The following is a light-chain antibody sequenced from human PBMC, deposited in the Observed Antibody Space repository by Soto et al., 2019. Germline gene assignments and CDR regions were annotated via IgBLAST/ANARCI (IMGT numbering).Light chain of an antibody. Sequence: DIQMTQSPSSVSASVGDRVTITCRASQGISSCLAWYQQKPGKAPKLLIYAASTLQSGVPSRFSGSGSGTEFTLTISSLQPEDFATYYCQQLNSYPALTFGGGTRWIS. CDR1: QGISSC. V-gene: IGKV1-9*01. J-gene: IGKJ4*01. CDR2: AAS. CDR3: QQLNSYPALT.